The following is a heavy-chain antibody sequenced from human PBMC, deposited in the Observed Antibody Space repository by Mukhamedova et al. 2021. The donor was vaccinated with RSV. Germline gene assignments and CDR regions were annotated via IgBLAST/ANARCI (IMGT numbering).Heavy chain of an antibody. V-gene: IGHV5-51*01. CDR3: ARPVETAIDY. J-gene: IGHJ4*02. CDR2: IYPGYSDT. D-gene: IGHD5-18*01. Sequence: MGGKGLEWMGIIYPGYSDTRYSPSFQCQVTISADNSISTAYLQFSSLKASDTAMYYCARPVETAIDYLGQGTLVTVSS.